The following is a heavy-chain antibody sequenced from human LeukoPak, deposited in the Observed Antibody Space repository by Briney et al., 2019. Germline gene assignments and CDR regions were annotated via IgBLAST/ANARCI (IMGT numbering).Heavy chain of an antibody. J-gene: IGHJ4*02. CDR2: ISAYNGNT. Sequence: GASVKVSCKASGYTFTSYGISWVRQAPGQGLEWMGWISAYNGNTNYAQKLQGRVTMTTDTSTSTAYMELRSLRSDDTAVYYCARAYSSSWFRGGDFDYFDYWGQGTLVTVSS. CDR3: ARAYSSSWFRGGDFDYFDY. CDR1: GYTFTSYG. V-gene: IGHV1-18*01. D-gene: IGHD6-13*01.